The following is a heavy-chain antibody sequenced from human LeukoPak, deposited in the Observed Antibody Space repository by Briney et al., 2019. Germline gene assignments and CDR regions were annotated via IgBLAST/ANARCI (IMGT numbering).Heavy chain of an antibody. CDR2: ITTSGDRT. CDR1: GFTFSSSA. V-gene: IGHV3-23*01. Sequence: GGSLRLSCAASGFTFSSSAMRWVRQAPGKRLEWVSGITTSGDRTGYADSVKGRFTISRDNSKNTLYLQMNNLRAEDTAVYYCAKVMTNSGVEYWGQRAVVIVSS. CDR3: AKVMTNSGVEY. D-gene: IGHD5-12*01. J-gene: IGHJ4*02.